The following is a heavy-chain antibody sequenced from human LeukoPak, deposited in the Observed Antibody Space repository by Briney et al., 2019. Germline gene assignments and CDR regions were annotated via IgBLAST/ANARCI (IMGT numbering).Heavy chain of an antibody. CDR1: GFAFSDYA. V-gene: IGHV3-48*01. D-gene: IGHD3-10*01. CDR3: ARGHGMGTDY. Sequence: GRSLRLSCAASGFAFSDYAMHWVRQAPGKGLEWVSYISSSSSTIYYADSVKGRFTISRDNAKNSLYLQMNSLRAEDTAVYYCARGHGMGTDYWGQGTLVTVSS. CDR2: ISSSSSTI. J-gene: IGHJ4*02.